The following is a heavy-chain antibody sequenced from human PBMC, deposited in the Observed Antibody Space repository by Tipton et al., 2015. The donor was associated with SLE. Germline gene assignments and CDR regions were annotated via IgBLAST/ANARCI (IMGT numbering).Heavy chain of an antibody. CDR2: ISSDGRNK. CDR1: GFTFNYHG. V-gene: IGHV3-30*03. CDR3: ATDELDY. J-gene: IGHJ4*02. Sequence: SLRLSCAASGFTFNYHGIHWVRQAPGKGLEWVAVISSDGRNKFYGDSVQGRFTISRDDSKNTLYLQMNSLRAEDTAVYYCATDELDYWGQGTLVTVSS.